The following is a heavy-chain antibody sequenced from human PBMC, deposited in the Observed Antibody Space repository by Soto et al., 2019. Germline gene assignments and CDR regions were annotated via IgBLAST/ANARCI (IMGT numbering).Heavy chain of an antibody. CDR2: ISWNSGSL. CDR1: GFRLGNFG. D-gene: IGHD2-15*01. V-gene: IGHV3-9*01. Sequence: EVQLVESGGGWVEPGRSLRLSCAASGFRLGNFGLQWVRQAPGKGLEWVSGISWNSGSLGYADSVKGRFTISRDNAKNSLFLQMDSLRPEDTALYYCSSVADYWGQGTRVTVSS. CDR3: SSVADY. J-gene: IGHJ4*02.